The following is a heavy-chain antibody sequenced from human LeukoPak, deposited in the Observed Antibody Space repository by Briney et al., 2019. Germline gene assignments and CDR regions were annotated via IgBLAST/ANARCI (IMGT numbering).Heavy chain of an antibody. Sequence: TSETLSLTCAVYGGSFSGYYWSWIRQPPGKGLEWIGEINHSGSTNYNPSLKSRVTISVDTSKNQFSLKLSSVTAADTAVYYCARVKSSRGYSYGYSPQRAFDIWGQGTMVTVSS. D-gene: IGHD5-18*01. J-gene: IGHJ3*02. V-gene: IGHV4-34*01. CDR2: INHSGST. CDR1: GGSFSGYY. CDR3: ARVKSSRGYSYGYSPQRAFDI.